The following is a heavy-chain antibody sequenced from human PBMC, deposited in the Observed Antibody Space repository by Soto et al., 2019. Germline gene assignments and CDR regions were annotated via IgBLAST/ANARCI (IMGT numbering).Heavy chain of an antibody. CDR1: GFTFSNYA. V-gene: IGHV3-23*01. J-gene: IGHJ4*02. Sequence: EVQLLESGGGLVQPGGSLRLSCAASGFTFSNYAMRWVRQAPGKGLEWVSSITVSGSNTYYADSVKGRFTISRDNSQNTLYLQMDSLRAEDTALYLCARVQPYYDSSGKNYVDYWGQGTLVTVSS. CDR2: ITVSGSNT. D-gene: IGHD3-22*01. CDR3: ARVQPYYDSSGKNYVDY.